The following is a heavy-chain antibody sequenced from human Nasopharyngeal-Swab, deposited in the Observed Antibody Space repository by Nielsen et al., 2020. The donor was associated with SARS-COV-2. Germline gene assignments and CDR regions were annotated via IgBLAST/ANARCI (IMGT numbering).Heavy chain of an antibody. CDR3: ARGEYSNSEVLDY. CDR2: MNPKSDNT. CDR1: GYTFISYD. Sequence: ASVKASCKASGYTFISYDINWVRQATGQGLEWMGWMNPKSDNTGYAQKFQGRVTMTRNTSISTAYMELSSLRSEDTAVYYCARGEYSNSEVLDYWGQGTLVTVSS. J-gene: IGHJ4*02. V-gene: IGHV1-8*01. D-gene: IGHD6-6*01.